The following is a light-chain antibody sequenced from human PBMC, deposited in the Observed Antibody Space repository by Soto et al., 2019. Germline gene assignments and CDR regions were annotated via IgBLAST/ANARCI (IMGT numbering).Light chain of an antibody. J-gene: IGLJ2*01. Sequence: QPVLTQPASVSGSPGQSITISCTGTSSDVAGYNYVSWYQQHPGTAPKLMIYEVTNRPSGVSNRFSGSKSGNTASLTISGLQAEDEADYYCSSYTTSTTPGVLFGGGTQLTVL. CDR1: SSDVAGYNY. CDR2: EVT. V-gene: IGLV2-14*01. CDR3: SSYTTSTTPGVL.